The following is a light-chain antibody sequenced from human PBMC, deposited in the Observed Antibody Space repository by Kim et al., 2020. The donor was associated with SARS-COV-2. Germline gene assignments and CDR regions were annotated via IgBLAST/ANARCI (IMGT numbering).Light chain of an antibody. Sequence: EIVLTQSPATLSLSPGERATLSCRASQSVSSYLAWYQQKPGQAPRLLIYDASNRATGIPARFSGSGSGTDFTLTISSLEPEDFAVYYCQQRSNWPPKYTFGQGTKLEL. CDR2: DAS. CDR3: QQRSNWPPKYT. J-gene: IGKJ2*01. V-gene: IGKV3-11*01. CDR1: QSVSSY.